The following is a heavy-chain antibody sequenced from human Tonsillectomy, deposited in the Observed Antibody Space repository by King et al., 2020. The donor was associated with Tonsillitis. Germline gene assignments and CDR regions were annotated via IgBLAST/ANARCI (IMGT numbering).Heavy chain of an antibody. Sequence: VQLVESGGGLVQPGGSLRLSCAASGFTVSSNYMSWVRQAPGKGLEWVSVIYSVGSTYYADSVKGRFTISRDNSKNTLYLQMNSLRAEDTAVYYCARAEYSSSSTYYYYYMDVWGKGTTVTVSS. CDR2: IYSVGST. D-gene: IGHD6-6*01. CDR3: ARAEYSSSSTYYYYYMDV. J-gene: IGHJ6*03. CDR1: GFTVSSNY. V-gene: IGHV3-66*01.